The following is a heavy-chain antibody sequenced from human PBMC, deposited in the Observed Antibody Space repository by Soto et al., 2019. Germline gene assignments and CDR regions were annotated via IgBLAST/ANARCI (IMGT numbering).Heavy chain of an antibody. D-gene: IGHD2-15*01. Sequence: ASVKVSCKASGGTFSSYAISWVRQAPGQGLEWMGGIIPIFGTANYAQKFQGRVTITADESTSTAYMELSSLRSEDTAVYYCAIIGIVAIYYYYMYVWGQGTTVTVSS. CDR3: AIIGIVAIYYYYMYV. J-gene: IGHJ6*03. CDR2: IIPIFGTA. V-gene: IGHV1-69*13. CDR1: GGTFSSYA.